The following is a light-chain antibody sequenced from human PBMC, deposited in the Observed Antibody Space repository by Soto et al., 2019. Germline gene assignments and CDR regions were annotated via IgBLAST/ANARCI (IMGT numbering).Light chain of an antibody. CDR1: QSVSSSY. Sequence: EILLTQSPGTLSLSPGERATLSCRASQSVSSSYLAWYQQKPGQAPRLLIYGASSRATGIPDRFSGGGSGTDFTLTISRLEPEDFAVYYCQQFSSYPLTFGGGTKVDI. V-gene: IGKV3-20*01. CDR2: GAS. CDR3: QQFSSYPLT. J-gene: IGKJ4*01.